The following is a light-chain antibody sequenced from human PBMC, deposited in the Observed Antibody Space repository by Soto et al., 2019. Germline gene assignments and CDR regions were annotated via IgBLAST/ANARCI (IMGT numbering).Light chain of an antibody. CDR3: QVWDSSCDHVV. CDR1: NIGSKS. Sequence: SYELTQPPSVSVAPGKTARITCGGNNIGSKSVHWYQQKPGQAPRLVISYDNDRPSGIPERFSGSDSGNTATLTISRVEVGDEADYYCQVWDSSCDHVVFGGGTQLTVL. CDR2: YDN. V-gene: IGLV3-21*04. J-gene: IGLJ3*02.